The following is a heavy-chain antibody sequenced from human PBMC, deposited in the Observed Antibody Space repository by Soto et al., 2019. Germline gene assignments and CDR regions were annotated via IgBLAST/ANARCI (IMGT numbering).Heavy chain of an antibody. CDR1: GYTFTRSG. D-gene: IGHD5-12*01. Sequence: QVQLVQSGAEVKKPGASVKVSCKASGYTFTRSGISWVRQAPGQGLEWMGWISTYNGDTNYAQTFKDRVTMTTDTSTSTAYMELRSLRSDDTAVYYCAREGVAPYYYYGMDVWGQGTPVSVSS. V-gene: IGHV1-18*01. CDR3: AREGVAPYYYYGMDV. CDR2: ISTYNGDT. J-gene: IGHJ6*02.